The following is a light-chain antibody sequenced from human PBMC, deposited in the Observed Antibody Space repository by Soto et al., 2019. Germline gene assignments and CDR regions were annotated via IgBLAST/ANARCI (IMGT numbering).Light chain of an antibody. CDR3: QQYGSSPPT. J-gene: IGKJ1*01. CDR1: QSVSSNY. V-gene: IGKV3-20*01. Sequence: EIVLTQSPGTLSLSPGERATLSCRASQSVSSNYLAWYRRNPGQAPSLLIYGASTRATGIPGRFSGSGSGTDFTLTITRLEPEDFAVYYCQQYGSSPPTFGQGTKVEI. CDR2: GAS.